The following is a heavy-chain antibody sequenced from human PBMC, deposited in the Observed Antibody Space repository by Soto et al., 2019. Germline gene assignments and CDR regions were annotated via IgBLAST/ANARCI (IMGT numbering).Heavy chain of an antibody. V-gene: IGHV3-30*18. CDR1: GFTFSSYG. CDR2: ISYDGGNE. CDR3: AKDRYSGTFPTDFDY. J-gene: IGHJ4*02. D-gene: IGHD1-26*01. Sequence: PGGSLRLSCAGSGFTFSSYGIHWVRQAPGKGLEWLAVISYDGGNEKYADSVKGRFTISRDDSQSTAYLQMNSLKTDDTAIYFCAKDRYSGTFPTDFDYWGQGRLVTVSS.